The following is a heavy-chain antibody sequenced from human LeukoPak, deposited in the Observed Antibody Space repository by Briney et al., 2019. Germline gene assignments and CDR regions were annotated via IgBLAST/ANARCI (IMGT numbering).Heavy chain of an antibody. V-gene: IGHV1-69*13. CDR2: VIPIFGTA. D-gene: IGHD1-20*01. Sequence: ASVKVSCKASGGTFSSYAISWVRQAPGQGLEWMGGVIPIFGTANYAQKFQGRVTITADESTSTAYMELSSLRSEDTAVYYCARNNWNDRGHFDYWGQGTLVTVSS. CDR1: GGTFSSYA. CDR3: ARNNWNDRGHFDY. J-gene: IGHJ4*02.